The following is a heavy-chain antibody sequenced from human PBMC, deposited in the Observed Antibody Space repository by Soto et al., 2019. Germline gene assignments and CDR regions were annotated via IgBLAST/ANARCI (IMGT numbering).Heavy chain of an antibody. CDR1: ADTFNSYS. Sequence: QVQLVQSGAEVKKPGSSVKVSCKASADTFNSYSLSWLRQVPEQRLEWMGGITPVFGTADYAQSFEDRLTITADDSTSTVYMELSSLRSDDTAVYYCARSLEGTTVTNWFDPWGQGALVTVSS. CDR3: ARSLEGTTVTNWFDP. J-gene: IGHJ5*02. D-gene: IGHD4-17*01. CDR2: ITPVFGTA. V-gene: IGHV1-69*01.